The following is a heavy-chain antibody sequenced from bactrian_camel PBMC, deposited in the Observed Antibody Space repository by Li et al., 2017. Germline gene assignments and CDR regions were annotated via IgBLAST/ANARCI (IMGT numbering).Heavy chain of an antibody. D-gene: IGHD5*01. CDR2: IKSGGGTT. J-gene: IGHJ4*01. CDR3: VRGPGVDYGFAD. V-gene: IGHV3S40*01. CDR1: GLTFSDYA. Sequence: VQLVESGGGLVQPGGSLTISCVVSGLTFSDYALSWVRQAPGRGLEWVSTIKSGGGTTYYADSVKGRFTVSRDDAAKTVYLQVDSLKPEDTAVYYCVRGPGVDYGFADWGQGTQVTVS.